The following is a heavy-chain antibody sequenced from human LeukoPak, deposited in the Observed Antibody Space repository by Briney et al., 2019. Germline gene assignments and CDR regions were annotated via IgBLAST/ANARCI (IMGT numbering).Heavy chain of an antibody. D-gene: IGHD6-19*01. CDR2: ISWNSDST. Sequence: GGSLRLSCSASGFTFNAYAVHWVRQAPGKGLEWVSGISWNSDSTGYGDSVKGRFTISRDNAKNSLSLQMHSLRPEDTALYYCAKPKTTSSGWYFFDTWGQGTLVTVSS. CDR3: AKPKTTSSGWYFFDT. V-gene: IGHV3-9*01. CDR1: GFTFNAYA. J-gene: IGHJ4*02.